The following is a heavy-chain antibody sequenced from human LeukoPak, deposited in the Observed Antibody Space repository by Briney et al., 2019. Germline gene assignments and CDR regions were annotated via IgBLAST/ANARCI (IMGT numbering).Heavy chain of an antibody. CDR2: VKQDGSDK. CDR1: GFTFTTYW. V-gene: IGHV3-7*01. D-gene: IGHD6-13*01. CDR3: ARIAAAVPDQ. Sequence: GGSLRLSCAASGFTFTTYWMGWVRQAPGKGLEWVANVKQDGSDKYYMDSVKGRFTISRDNGNNSLYLLMSSLRAEDSGVYYCARIAAAVPDQWGPGTLATVSS. J-gene: IGHJ5*02.